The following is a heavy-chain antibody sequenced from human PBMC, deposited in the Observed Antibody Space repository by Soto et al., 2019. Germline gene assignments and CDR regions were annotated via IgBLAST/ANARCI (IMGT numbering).Heavy chain of an antibody. J-gene: IGHJ4*02. D-gene: IGHD2-15*01. CDR3: VRTSLVVAAATREDY. CDR1: GFTFSSYW. V-gene: IGHV3-74*01. Sequence: EVQLVESGGGLVQPGGSLRLSCAASGFTFSSYWMHWVRQAPGKGLVWVSRINSDGSSTSYADSVKGRFTISRDNAKNTLYRQMTSLRAEDTAVYYCVRTSLVVAAATREDYWGQGTLVPVSS. CDR2: INSDGSST.